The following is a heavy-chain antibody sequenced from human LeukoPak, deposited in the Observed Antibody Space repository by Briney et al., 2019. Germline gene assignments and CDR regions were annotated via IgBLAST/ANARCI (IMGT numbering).Heavy chain of an antibody. J-gene: IGHJ5*02. D-gene: IGHD6-19*01. Sequence: ASVKVSCKASGYTFPSYDINWVRQATGQGLEWMGWMNPNSGNTDYAQKFQGRVTMTSNTSISTDYMELSSLRSEDTAVYYCARARIKKAVAGTFEDHNWFDPWGQGTLVTVSS. CDR3: ARARIKKAVAGTFEDHNWFDP. V-gene: IGHV1-8*01. CDR1: GYTFPSYD. CDR2: MNPNSGNT.